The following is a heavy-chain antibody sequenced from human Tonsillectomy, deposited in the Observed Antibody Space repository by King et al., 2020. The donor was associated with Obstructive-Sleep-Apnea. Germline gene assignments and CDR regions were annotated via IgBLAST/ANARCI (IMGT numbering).Heavy chain of an antibody. CDR2: ISYSGST. D-gene: IGHD2-15*01. J-gene: IGHJ4*02. Sequence: QLQESGPGLVKPSETLSLTCTVSGGSITSYDWSWIRQPPGKGMEWSGYISYSGSTNYNPSLKSRVTISVDPSKNQFSLKLSSVTAADTAVYYCAGQYCSGGSCPWDYWGQGTLVTVSS. CDR1: GGSITSYD. V-gene: IGHV4-59*08. CDR3: AGQYCSGGSCPWDY.